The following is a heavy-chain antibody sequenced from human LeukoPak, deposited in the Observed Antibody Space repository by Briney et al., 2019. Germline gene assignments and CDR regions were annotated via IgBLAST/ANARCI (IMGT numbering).Heavy chain of an antibody. CDR3: ARASITRVAFDI. J-gene: IGHJ3*02. V-gene: IGHV4-39*01. CDR1: GGSISTSNYY. Sequence: SETLSLTCTVSGGSISTSNYYWGWIRQPPGKGLEWIGSIYYSGSTHYNPSLKSRVTISVDTSKNQFSLKLSSVTAADTAVYYCARASITRVAFDIWGQGTMVTVSS. CDR2: IYYSGST. D-gene: IGHD3-10*01.